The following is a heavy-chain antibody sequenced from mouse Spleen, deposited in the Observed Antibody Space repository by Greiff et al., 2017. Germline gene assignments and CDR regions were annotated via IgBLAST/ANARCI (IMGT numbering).Heavy chain of an antibody. CDR2: IDPETGGT. Sequence: QVHVKQSGAELVRPGASVTLSCKASGYTFTDYEMHWVKQTPVHGLEWIGAIDPETGGTAYNQKFKGKAILTADKSSSTAYMELRSLTSEDSAVYYCTRYTTGRWGQGTTLTVSS. D-gene: IGHD1-1*01. CDR1: GYTFTDYE. V-gene: IGHV1-15*01. J-gene: IGHJ2*01. CDR3: TRYTTGR.